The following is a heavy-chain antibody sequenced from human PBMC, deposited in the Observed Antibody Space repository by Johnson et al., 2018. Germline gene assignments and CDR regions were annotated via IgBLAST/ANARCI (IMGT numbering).Heavy chain of an antibody. Sequence: QVQLVESGGGLVQPGGSLRLSCAASGFTFSSFAMSWVRQAPGKGLEWVAVISFDGRNKYYADSVKGRFTISRDKAKNSLYLQMNRLRAEATAVYYCAREPGVVIGMDVWGQGTTVTVAS. V-gene: IGHV3-30*03. D-gene: IGHD3-10*01. CDR3: AREPGVVIGMDV. J-gene: IGHJ6*02. CDR2: ISFDGRNK. CDR1: GFTFSSFA.